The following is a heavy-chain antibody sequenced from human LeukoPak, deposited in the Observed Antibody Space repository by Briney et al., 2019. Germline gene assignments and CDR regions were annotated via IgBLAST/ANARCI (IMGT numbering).Heavy chain of an antibody. Sequence: GGSLRLSCAASGFTFSTYAMSWVRQAPGKGLERVSAIRGSDGSTYYADSVKGRFTISRDNSKNTLYLQMNSLRAEDTAVYYCAKGRGDCTGISCPTPFDYWGQGTLVTVSS. CDR2: IRGSDGST. J-gene: IGHJ4*02. D-gene: IGHD2-2*01. CDR3: AKGRGDCTGISCPTPFDY. CDR1: GFTFSTYA. V-gene: IGHV3-23*01.